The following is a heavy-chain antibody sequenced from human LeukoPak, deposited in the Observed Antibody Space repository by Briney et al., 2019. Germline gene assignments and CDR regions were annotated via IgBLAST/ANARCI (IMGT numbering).Heavy chain of an antibody. CDR3: AKAPRNSSTMLDY. CDR2: INPSDGSI. J-gene: IGHJ4*02. CDR1: GYTFTSYW. V-gene: IGHV1-46*01. D-gene: IGHD6-13*01. Sequence: GASVKVSCKASGYTFTSYWKQWVRQAPGQGLEWMGLINPSDGSIAYAHRFQGRVTMTRDTSTSIVYMDLSSLRSEDTAVYYCAKAPRNSSTMLDYWGQGTLLTVSS.